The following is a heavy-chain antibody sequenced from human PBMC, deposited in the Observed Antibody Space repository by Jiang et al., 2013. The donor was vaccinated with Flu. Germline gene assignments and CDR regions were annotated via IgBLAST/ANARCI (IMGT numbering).Heavy chain of an antibody. CDR3: ARDGVARYCSSTSCYPANYGMDV. D-gene: IGHD2-2*01. CDR2: ISYDGSNK. CDR1: GFTFSSYA. J-gene: IGHJ6*02. V-gene: IGHV3-30-3*01. Sequence: VQLLESGGGVVQPGRSLRLSCAASGFTFSSYAMHWVRQAPGKGLEWVAVISYDGSNKYYADSVKGRFTISRGNSKHTLYLQMNSLRAEDTAVYYCARDGVARYCSSTSCYPANYGMDVWGQGTT.